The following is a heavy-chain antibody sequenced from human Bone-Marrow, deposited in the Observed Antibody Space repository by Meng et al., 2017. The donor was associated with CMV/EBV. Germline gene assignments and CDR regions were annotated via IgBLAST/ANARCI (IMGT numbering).Heavy chain of an antibody. CDR2: INDSGGST. D-gene: IGHD3-22*01. V-gene: IGHV3-23*01. CDR3: AKAYIVDITPSLFDY. J-gene: IGHJ4*02. CDR1: GFTFSRYA. Sequence: SGFTFSRYAMSWVRQAPGKGLEWVSTINDSGGSTYYADSVKGRFTISRDNSKNTLYLHMNSLRAEDTAVYYCAKAYIVDITPSLFDYWGQGTLVTVSS.